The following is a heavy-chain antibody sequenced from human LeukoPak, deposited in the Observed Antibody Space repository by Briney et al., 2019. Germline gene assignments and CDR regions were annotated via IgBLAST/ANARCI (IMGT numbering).Heavy chain of an antibody. CDR1: GFTFSGYA. V-gene: IGHV3-30*02. D-gene: IGHD5-24*01. J-gene: IGHJ4*02. CDR3: AKGGTNDMATSF. CDR2: IRYDGSNA. Sequence: PGGSLRLSCAASGFTFSGYAMNWVRQAPGKGLGWVAFIRYDGSNAYYANSVKGRFTISRDNSKNTLYLQINSLRVEDTAVYYCAKGGTNDMATSFWGLGTLVTVSS.